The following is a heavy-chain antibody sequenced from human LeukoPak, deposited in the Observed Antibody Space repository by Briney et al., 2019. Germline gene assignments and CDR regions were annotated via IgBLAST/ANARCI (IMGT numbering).Heavy chain of an antibody. V-gene: IGHV3-30*02. Sequence: GGSLRLSCAASGFTFSSYWMSWVRQAPGKGLEWVAFIRYDGNDKYYVDSVKGRFTISRDNSKNTLYLQMNSLRAEDTAVYYCARALISLVRGATDWFDPWGHGTLVTVSS. CDR3: ARALISLVRGATDWFDP. CDR2: IRYDGNDK. J-gene: IGHJ5*02. D-gene: IGHD3-10*01. CDR1: GFTFSSYW.